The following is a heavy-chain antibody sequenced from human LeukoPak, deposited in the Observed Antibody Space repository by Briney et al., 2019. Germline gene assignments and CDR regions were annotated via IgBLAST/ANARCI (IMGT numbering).Heavy chain of an antibody. D-gene: IGHD6-19*01. Sequence: ASVKVPCKASGYTFTVYYMHWVPQPPGQGLEWMGWINPNSGGTNYEQKFQGRVITTRDTSISTAYMELSRLRSDDTAVYYCARDRRLVEDFDYWGQGTLVTVSS. J-gene: IGHJ4*02. V-gene: IGHV1-2*02. CDR2: INPNSGGT. CDR3: ARDRRLVEDFDY. CDR1: GYTFTVYY.